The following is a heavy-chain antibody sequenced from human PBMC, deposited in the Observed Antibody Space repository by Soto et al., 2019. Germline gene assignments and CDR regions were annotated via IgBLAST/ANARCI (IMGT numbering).Heavy chain of an antibody. CDR1: GFTFSSYG. CDR3: AKTIAAAGTSYYYYGMDV. J-gene: IGHJ6*02. Sequence: PGGSLRLSCAASGFTFSSYGMHWVRQAPGKGLEWVAVISYDGSNKYYADSVRGRFTISRDNSKNTLYLQMNSLRAEDTAVYYSAKTIAAAGTSYYYYGMDVWGQGTTVTVSS. D-gene: IGHD6-13*01. V-gene: IGHV3-30*18. CDR2: ISYDGSNK.